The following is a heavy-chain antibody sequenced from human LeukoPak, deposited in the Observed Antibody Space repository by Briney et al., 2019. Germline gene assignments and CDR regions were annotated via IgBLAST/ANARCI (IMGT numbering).Heavy chain of an antibody. Sequence: PEGSLRLSCAASGFTFSSYGMHWVRQAPGKGLEWVAFIRYDGSNKYYADSVKGRFTISRDNSKNTLYLQMNSLRAEDTAVYYCAKDQYDFWSGYLVYWGQGTLVTVSS. CDR2: IRYDGSNK. D-gene: IGHD3-3*01. CDR3: AKDQYDFWSGYLVY. CDR1: GFTFSSYG. V-gene: IGHV3-30*02. J-gene: IGHJ4*02.